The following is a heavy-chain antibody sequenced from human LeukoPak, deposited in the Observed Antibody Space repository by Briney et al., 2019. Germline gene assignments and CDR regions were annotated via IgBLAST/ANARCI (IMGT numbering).Heavy chain of an antibody. Sequence: GGSLRLSCAASGFTFSSDSMNWVRQAPGKGLEWVSSISSSSSYIYYADSVKGRFTISRDNAKNSLYLQMNSLRAEDTAVYYCARDKSYSSSWYLFDYWGQGTLVTVSS. D-gene: IGHD6-13*01. J-gene: IGHJ4*02. CDR3: ARDKSYSSSWYLFDY. CDR1: GFTFSSDS. V-gene: IGHV3-21*01. CDR2: ISSSSSYI.